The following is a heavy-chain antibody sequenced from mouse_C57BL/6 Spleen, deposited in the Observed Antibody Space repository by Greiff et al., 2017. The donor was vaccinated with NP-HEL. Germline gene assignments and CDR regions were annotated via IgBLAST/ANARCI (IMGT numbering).Heavy chain of an antibody. V-gene: IGHV14-1*01. CDR1: GFNIKDYY. Sequence: EVQGVESGAELVRPGASVKLSCTASGFNIKDYYMHWVKQRPEQGLEWIGRIDPEDGDTEYAPKFQGKATMTADTSSNTAYLQLSSLTSEDTAVYYCTYVSTVVASYFDYWGQGTTLTVSS. D-gene: IGHD1-1*01. J-gene: IGHJ2*01. CDR2: IDPEDGDT. CDR3: TYVSTVVASYFDY.